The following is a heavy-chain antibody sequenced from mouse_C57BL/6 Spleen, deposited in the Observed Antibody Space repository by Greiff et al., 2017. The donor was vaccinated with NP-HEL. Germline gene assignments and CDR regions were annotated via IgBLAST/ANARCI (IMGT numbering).Heavy chain of an antibody. J-gene: IGHJ4*01. CDR2: IWSGGST. V-gene: IGHV2-2*01. Sequence: VQLVESGPGLVQPSQSLSITCTVSGFSLTSYGVHWVRQSPGKGLEWLGVIWSGGSTDYNAAFISRLSISKDNSKSQVFFKMNSLQADDTAIYYCARTLEGYAMDYWGQGTSVTVSS. CDR3: ARTLEGYAMDY. D-gene: IGHD2-10*02. CDR1: GFSLTSYG.